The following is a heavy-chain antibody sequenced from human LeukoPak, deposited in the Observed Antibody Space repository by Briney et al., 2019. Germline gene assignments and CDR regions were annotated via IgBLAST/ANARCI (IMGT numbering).Heavy chain of an antibody. CDR1: GDSINTNN. CDR3: ARDPLRSSFDP. V-gene: IGHV4-4*07. D-gene: IGHD6-13*01. J-gene: IGHJ5*02. Sequence: PSETLSLTCTVSGDSINTNNHWAWIRQPAGKGLEWIGRLHNSGSTNYNPSLQSRVTISVDTSKSQFSLKMTSATAADTAVYFCARDPLRSSFDPWGQGILVTVSS. CDR2: LHNSGST.